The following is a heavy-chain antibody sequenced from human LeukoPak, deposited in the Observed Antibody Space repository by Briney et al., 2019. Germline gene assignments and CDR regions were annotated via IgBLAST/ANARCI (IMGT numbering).Heavy chain of an antibody. CDR1: GYAFTSYG. D-gene: IGHD6-19*01. V-gene: IGHV1-18*01. CDR2: ISAYNGNT. Sequence: ASVKVSCKASGYAFTSYGITWVRQAPGQGHEWMGWISAYNGNTNYAQKLQGRVTMTTDTSTSTAYMELRSLRSDDTAVYYCAREPPNSSGWYYFDYWGQGTLVTVSS. CDR3: AREPPNSSGWYYFDY. J-gene: IGHJ4*02.